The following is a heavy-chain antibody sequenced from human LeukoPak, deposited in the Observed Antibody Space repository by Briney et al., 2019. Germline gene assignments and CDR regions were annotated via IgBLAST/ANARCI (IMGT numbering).Heavy chain of an antibody. J-gene: IGHJ3*01. CDR1: GFTFSTYS. CDR3: ARGYTGTYPNV. CDR2: ISDDSSII. Sequence: AGSLRLSRAASGFTFSTYSMNWVRQAPGKGLEWLSYISDDSSIIYYAESVNGRFTISRDNAKNSLYLQMNSLRAEDTAVYYCARGYTGTYPNVWGQGTMVTVSS. D-gene: IGHD1-26*01. V-gene: IGHV3-48*04.